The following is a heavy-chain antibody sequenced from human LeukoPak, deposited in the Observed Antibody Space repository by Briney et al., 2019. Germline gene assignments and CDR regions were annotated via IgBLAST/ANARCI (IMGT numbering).Heavy chain of an antibody. CDR2: INPNSGGT. D-gene: IGHD1-26*01. Sequence: ASVKVSCKASGYTFTGYYMHWVRQAPGQGLEWMGWINPNSGGTNYAQKFQGRVTMTRDTSISTAYMELSRLRSDDTAVYYCARLSSGSYRGAFDIWGQGTMVTVSS. J-gene: IGHJ3*02. V-gene: IGHV1-2*02. CDR3: ARLSSGSYRGAFDI. CDR1: GYTFTGYY.